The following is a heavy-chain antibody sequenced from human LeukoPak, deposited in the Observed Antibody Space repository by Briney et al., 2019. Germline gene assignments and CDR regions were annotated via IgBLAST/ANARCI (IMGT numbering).Heavy chain of an antibody. CDR2: ISYDGSNK. V-gene: IGHV3-30*18. J-gene: IGHJ4*02. CDR3: AKDRGYSSGWYRADY. CDR1: GFTFSSYG. Sequence: GGSLRLSCAASGFTFSSYGMHWVRQAPGKGLEWVAVISYDGSNKYYADSVKGRFTISRGNSKNTLYLQMNSLRAEDTAVYYCAKDRGYSSGWYRADYWGQGTLVTVSS. D-gene: IGHD6-19*01.